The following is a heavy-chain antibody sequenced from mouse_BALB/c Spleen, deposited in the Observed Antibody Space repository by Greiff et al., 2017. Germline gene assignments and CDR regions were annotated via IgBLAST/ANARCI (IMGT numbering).Heavy chain of an antibody. Sequence: VQLQQSGAELVRPGALVKLSCKASGFNIKDYYMHWVKQRPEQGLEWIGWIDPENGNTIYDPKFQGKASITADTSSNTAYLQLSSLTSEDTAVYYCARKGGHYLAMDYWGQGTSVTVSS. D-gene: IGHD2-1*01. CDR3: ARKGGHYLAMDY. CDR1: GFNIKDYY. V-gene: IGHV14-1*02. CDR2: IDPENGNT. J-gene: IGHJ4*01.